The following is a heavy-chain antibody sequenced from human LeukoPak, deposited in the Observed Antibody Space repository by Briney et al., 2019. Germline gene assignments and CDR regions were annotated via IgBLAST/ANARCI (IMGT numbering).Heavy chain of an antibody. CDR3: ARLRNFEENYYYMDV. CDR2: ISTSGNT. J-gene: IGHJ6*03. Sequence: SETLSLTCTVSGDSIRSSYWSWIRQSPGKGLEWIGYISTSGNTNYNPSLKSRVSISIDTSKNQFSLKLSSVTTADTAVYYCARLRNFEENYYYMDVWAKGTTVTVSS. D-gene: IGHD3-9*01. CDR1: GDSIRSSY. V-gene: IGHV4-4*09.